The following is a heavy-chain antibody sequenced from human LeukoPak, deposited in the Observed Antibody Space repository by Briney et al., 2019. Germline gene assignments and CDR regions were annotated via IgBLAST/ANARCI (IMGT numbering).Heavy chain of an antibody. CDR1: GGSISGSSYY. V-gene: IGHV4-39*01. CDR3: VRSSGWNFDY. Sequence: PSETLSLTCTVSGGSISGSSYYWGCLRQPPGKGLEWIGSLYYSGISYYNPSLRSRVTMSVDTSKNQFSLKLSSVTASDTAVYYCVRSSGWNFDYWGQGTLVTVSS. D-gene: IGHD6-19*01. J-gene: IGHJ4*02. CDR2: LYYSGIS.